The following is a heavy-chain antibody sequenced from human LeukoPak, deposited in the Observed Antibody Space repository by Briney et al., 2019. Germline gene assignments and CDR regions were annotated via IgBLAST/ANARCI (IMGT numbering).Heavy chain of an antibody. CDR2: ISGSGGST. V-gene: IGHV3-23*01. CDR1: GFTFSSYA. J-gene: IGHJ4*02. CDR3: AKGHYYDSSGYAIDY. D-gene: IGHD3-22*01. Sequence: GASLRLSCAASGFTFSSYAMSWVRQAPGKRLEWVSGISGSGGSTYYALSVQGRFTISRDRSKNTLYLQMNSLRAEDTAVYYCAKGHYYDSSGYAIDYWGRRTLVTVSS.